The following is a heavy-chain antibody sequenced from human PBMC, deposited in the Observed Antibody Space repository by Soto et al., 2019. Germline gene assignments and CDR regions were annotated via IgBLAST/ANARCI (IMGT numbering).Heavy chain of an antibody. D-gene: IGHD4-17*01. V-gene: IGHV3-7*01. CDR1: GFTFSSYW. J-gene: IGHJ6*03. Sequence: GGSLRLSCAASGFTFSSYWMSWVRQAPGKGLEWVANIKQDGSEKYYVDSVKGRFTISRDNAKNSLYLQMNSLRAEDTAVYYCARAISLVGYGDYGEYYYYYYMDVWGKGTTVTVSS. CDR3: ARAISLVGYGDYGEYYYYYYMDV. CDR2: IKQDGSEK.